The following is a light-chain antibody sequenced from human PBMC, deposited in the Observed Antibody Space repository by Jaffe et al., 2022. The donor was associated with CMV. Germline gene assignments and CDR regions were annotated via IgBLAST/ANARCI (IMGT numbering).Light chain of an antibody. CDR2: KDS. CDR1: ALPKQY. Sequence: SYELTQPPSVSVSPGQTARITCSGDALPKQYAYWYQQKPGQAPLLVIYKDSERPSGIPERFSGSTSGTTVTLTISGVQAEDEADYYCQSADNSFTYPWVFGGGTKLTVL. J-gene: IGLJ3*02. V-gene: IGLV3-25*03. CDR3: QSADNSFTYPWV.